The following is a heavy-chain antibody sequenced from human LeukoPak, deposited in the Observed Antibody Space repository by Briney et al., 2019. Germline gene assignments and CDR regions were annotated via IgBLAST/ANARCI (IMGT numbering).Heavy chain of an antibody. Sequence: GGSLRVSCAASGFAFSSYWMSWVRQAPGKGLEWVATIKQDGSEKYYVDSVKGRFTISRDNAKNSLSLQMNSLRAEDTAVYYCVREGRNRGGNFEDYWGQGTLVTVSS. J-gene: IGHJ4*02. CDR3: VREGRNRGGNFEDY. CDR1: GFAFSSYW. CDR2: IKQDGSEK. D-gene: IGHD7-27*01. V-gene: IGHV3-7*01.